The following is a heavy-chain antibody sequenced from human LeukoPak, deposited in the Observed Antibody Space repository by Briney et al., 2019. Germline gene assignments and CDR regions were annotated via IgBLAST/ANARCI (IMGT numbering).Heavy chain of an antibody. Sequence: ASVKVSCKASGYTFTIYYVHWVRQAPGQGLEWMGVISPSGGSTSYAQKFQGKVTMTRDTSTSTVYMELSSLRSEDTAVYYCASSAIRGVHHWGQGTLVTVSS. CDR3: ASSAIRGVHH. D-gene: IGHD3-10*01. J-gene: IGHJ4*02. V-gene: IGHV1-46*01. CDR2: ISPSGGST. CDR1: GYTFTIYY.